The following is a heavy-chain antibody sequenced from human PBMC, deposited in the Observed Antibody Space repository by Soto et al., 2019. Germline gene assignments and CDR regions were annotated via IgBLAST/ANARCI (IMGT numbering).Heavy chain of an antibody. CDR2: INHSGSS. V-gene: IGHV4-34*01. J-gene: IGHJ6*02. D-gene: IGHD6-6*01. CDR3: ARGRVRSIAARLYYDYGMDV. CDR1: GGSFSGYY. Sequence: QVQLQQWGAGLLKPSETLSLTCAVYGGSFSGYYWSWIRQPPGKGLEWIGEINHSGSSNYNPSLKSRVTISVDTSKDRFPLKRSSVTAADTAVYYCARGRVRSIAARLYYDYGMDVWGQGSTVTVSS.